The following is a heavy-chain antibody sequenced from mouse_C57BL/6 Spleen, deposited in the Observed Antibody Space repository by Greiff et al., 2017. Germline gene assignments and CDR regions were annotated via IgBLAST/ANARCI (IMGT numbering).Heavy chain of an antibody. CDR3: ARDYGTYLYYYAMDY. V-gene: IGHV1-19*01. Sequence: VKLQQSGPVLVKPGASVKMSCKASGYTFTDYYMNWVKQSHGKSLEWIGVINPYNGGTSYNQKFKGKATLTVDKSSSTAYMELNSLTSEDSAVYYSARDYGTYLYYYAMDYWGQGTSVTVSS. J-gene: IGHJ4*01. CDR2: INPYNGGT. CDR1: GYTFTDYY. D-gene: IGHD2-1*01.